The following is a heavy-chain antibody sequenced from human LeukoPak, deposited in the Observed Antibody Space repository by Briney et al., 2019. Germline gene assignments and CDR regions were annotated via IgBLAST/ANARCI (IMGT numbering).Heavy chain of an antibody. D-gene: IGHD3-10*01. CDR1: GDSITSTTYY. V-gene: IGHV4-39*07. CDR2: IYFSGST. CDR3: ARGGTTMVRGANYFDY. J-gene: IGHJ4*02. Sequence: PSETLSLTCSVSGDSITSTTYYWGWIRQPPGKGLEWIGNIYFSGSTYYNPSLRSRVTMSVDTSKNQFSLKVSSVTAADSAVYYCARGGTTMVRGANYFDYWGQGTLVTVSS.